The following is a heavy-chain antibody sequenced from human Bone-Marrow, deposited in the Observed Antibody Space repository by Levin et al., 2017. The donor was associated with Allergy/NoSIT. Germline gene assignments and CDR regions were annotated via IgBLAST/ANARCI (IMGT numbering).Heavy chain of an antibody. CDR3: ARVPVGASHFDI. V-gene: IGHV4-31*03. J-gene: IGHJ4*02. Sequence: LRLSCSVSGGSINSGGSYWSWTRQHPEKGLEWIGYISYSGTSYYNPSLESRVTMSIDTSQKQFSLKLTSMTAADTAVYYCARVPVGASHFDIWGPGTLVTVSS. D-gene: IGHD1-26*01. CDR2: ISYSGTS. CDR1: GGSINSGGSY.